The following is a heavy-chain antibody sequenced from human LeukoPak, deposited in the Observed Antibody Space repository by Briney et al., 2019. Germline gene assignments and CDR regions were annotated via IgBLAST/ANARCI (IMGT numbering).Heavy chain of an antibody. CDR2: IRQDGSEK. CDR1: GFTFTDYW. J-gene: IGHJ4*01. D-gene: IGHD6-13*01. V-gene: IGHV3-7*01. CDR3: ARDGTAAGLYFDL. Sequence: GGSLRLSCAVSGFTFTDYWMNWVRQAPGKGPEWVASIRQDGSEKTYMDSVKGRFTISRDNTKNSLSLQLNGLRAEDTAVYYCARDGTAAGLYFDLWGQGTLVTVSS.